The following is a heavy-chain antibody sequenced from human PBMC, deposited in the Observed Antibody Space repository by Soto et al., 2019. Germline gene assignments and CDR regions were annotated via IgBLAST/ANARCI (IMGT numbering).Heavy chain of an antibody. V-gene: IGHV1-69*01. CDR2: INPISGTA. D-gene: IGHD2-2*01. J-gene: IGHJ6*02. Sequence: QVQLVQSGAEVKKPVSSGKVSCKAYGGTFSSYAISWVRQAPGQGLEWMGGINPISGTANYAQKFQGRVTITADESTSTAYMELSSLRSEDTAVYYCARSQGSSTSLEIYYYYYYGMDVWGQGTTVTVSS. CDR1: GGTFSSYA. CDR3: ARSQGSSTSLEIYYYYYYGMDV.